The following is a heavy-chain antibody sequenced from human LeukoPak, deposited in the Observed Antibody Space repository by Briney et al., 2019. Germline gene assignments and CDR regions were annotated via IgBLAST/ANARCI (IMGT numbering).Heavy chain of an antibody. D-gene: IGHD6-13*01. Sequence: GGSLRLSCAASGVSFTRYAMSWVRQAPGKGLEWVSAITGSGGSTYYAESVKGRFTISRDSSKNTLFLQMNSLRAEDTAVYSCAKDLAPFTNAWYAFDYWGRGILVTVSS. J-gene: IGHJ4*02. CDR1: GVSFTRYA. CDR3: AKDLAPFTNAWYAFDY. V-gene: IGHV3-23*01. CDR2: ITGSGGST.